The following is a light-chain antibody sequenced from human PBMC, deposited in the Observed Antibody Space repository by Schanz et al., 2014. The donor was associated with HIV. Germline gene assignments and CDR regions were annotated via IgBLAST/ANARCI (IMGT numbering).Light chain of an antibody. V-gene: IGKV3-20*01. J-gene: IGKJ5*01. Sequence: EIVLTQSPGTLSLSPGERATLRCRATQVVSSNYLAWYQQKPGLAPRLLIYGASSRATGIPDRFSGSGSGTDFTLTISRLEPEDFAVYYCQQYGSSPITFGQGTRLEMK. CDR2: GAS. CDR3: QQYGSSPIT. CDR1: QVVSSNY.